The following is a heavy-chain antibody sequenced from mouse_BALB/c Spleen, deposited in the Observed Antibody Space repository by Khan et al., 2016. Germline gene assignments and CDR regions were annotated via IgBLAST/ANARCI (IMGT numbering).Heavy chain of an antibody. Sequence: VRLQQSGAELVRSGASVKLSCTASGFNIKDYYMHWVKQRPEQGLEWIGWIDPENGDTEYAPKFQGKATMTADTSSNTAYLQLSSLTSEDTAVYYCNEGNDFWFPYWGQGTLVTVSA. CDR2: IDPENGDT. J-gene: IGHJ3*01. D-gene: IGHD2-4*01. CDR3: NEGNDFWFPY. CDR1: GFNIKDYY. V-gene: IGHV14-4*02.